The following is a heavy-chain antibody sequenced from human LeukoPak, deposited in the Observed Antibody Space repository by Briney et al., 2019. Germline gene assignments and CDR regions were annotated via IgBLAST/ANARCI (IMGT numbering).Heavy chain of an antibody. D-gene: IGHD1-20*01. CDR3: ARLVVYNWTPRAFDV. Sequence: SETLSLTCAVSGDSVSSSHWWSWVRQPPGKGLEWIGEIAHTGSTKYTPSLRSRASISIDWSKNQFSLNLTSVTAADTATYFCARLVVYNWTPRAFDVWGQGTMVTVSS. V-gene: IGHV4-4*02. J-gene: IGHJ3*01. CDR2: IAHTGST. CDR1: GDSVSSSHW.